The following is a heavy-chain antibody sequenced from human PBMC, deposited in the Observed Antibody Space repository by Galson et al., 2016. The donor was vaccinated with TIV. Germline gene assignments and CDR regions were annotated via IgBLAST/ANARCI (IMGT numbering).Heavy chain of an antibody. CDR2: IIPMFGTT. J-gene: IGHJ4*02. D-gene: IGHD2-21*02. CDR1: GVTFSSYA. V-gene: IGHV1-69*05. Sequence: SVKVSCKASGVTFSSYAISWVRQAAGQGLEWIGGIIPMFGTTNYAQKFQGRVTVTTDGPRTTVYMELSSLTSKDTAVYFCARDIPCGGACYFFDDWGQGTLVTVSS. CDR3: ARDIPCGGACYFFDD.